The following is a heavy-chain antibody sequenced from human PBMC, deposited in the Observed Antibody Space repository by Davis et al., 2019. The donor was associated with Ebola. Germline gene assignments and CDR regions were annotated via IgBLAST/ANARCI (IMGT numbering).Heavy chain of an antibody. Sequence: GESLKISCAASGFTFSSYAMSWVRQAPGKGLEWVSAISGSGGSTYYAGSVKGRFTISRDNSKNTLYLQMNSLRAEDTAVYYCAKDLGTGGEFDYWGQGTLVTVSS. V-gene: IGHV3-23*01. CDR1: GFTFSSYA. D-gene: IGHD2-8*02. J-gene: IGHJ4*02. CDR3: AKDLGTGGEFDY. CDR2: ISGSGGST.